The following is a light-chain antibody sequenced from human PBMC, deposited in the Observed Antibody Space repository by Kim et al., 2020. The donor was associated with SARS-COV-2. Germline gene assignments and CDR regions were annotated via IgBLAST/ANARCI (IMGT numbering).Light chain of an antibody. V-gene: IGLV3-19*01. CDR3: NSRDSSGNV. J-gene: IGLJ1*01. CDR2: GKN. CDR1: SLRSYY. Sequence: SVALGQTVRITCQGDSLRSYYASWYQQKPGQAPVLVIYGKNNRPSGSPDRCSGSSSGNTASLTITGAQAEDEADYYCNSRDSSGNVFGTGTKVTVL.